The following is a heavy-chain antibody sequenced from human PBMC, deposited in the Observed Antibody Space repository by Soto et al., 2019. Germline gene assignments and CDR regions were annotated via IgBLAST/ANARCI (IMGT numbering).Heavy chain of an antibody. D-gene: IGHD3-10*01. CDR1: GGTFSNYY. J-gene: IGHJ6*02. Sequence: PSDSLCLTCAVYGGTFSNYYRTWIRQPPGKVLGWIGESNHSGSTKYNPSLKGRVTISLDTSKNQFSLKLTSVTGADTAVYYCARGFGTSVRGIIREYHGTDVWGQGTTVTVS. V-gene: IGHV4-34*01. CDR3: ARGFGTSVRGIIREYHGTDV. CDR2: SNHSGST.